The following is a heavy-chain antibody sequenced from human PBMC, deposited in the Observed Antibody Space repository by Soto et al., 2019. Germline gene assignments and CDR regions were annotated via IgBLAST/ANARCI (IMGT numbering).Heavy chain of an antibody. D-gene: IGHD6-13*01. Sequence: EVQLVESGGGLIQPGGSLRLSCAASGFTVSNNYLNWVRQAPGKGLEWVSLIYSGGNTYYADSVKGRFTVSRDNSMNTLYLQMNSLRAEDTAVYYCARQIVFTSLFSNSWSYDFYGMDVWGQGTTVTVSS. CDR1: GFTVSNNY. CDR3: ARQIVFTSLFSNSWSYDFYGMDV. CDR2: IYSGGNT. J-gene: IGHJ6*02. V-gene: IGHV3-53*01.